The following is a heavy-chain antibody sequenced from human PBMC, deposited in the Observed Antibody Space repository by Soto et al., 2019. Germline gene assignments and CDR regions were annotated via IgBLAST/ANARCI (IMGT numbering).Heavy chain of an antibody. D-gene: IGHD6-13*01. Sequence: EASVKVSCKXSGGTFSSYAISWVRQAPGQGLEWMGGIIPIFGTANYAQKFQGRVTITADESTSTAYMELSSLRAEDTAVYYCARAPVASSWYYSSGYYYYGMDVWGQGTTVTVSS. CDR1: GGTFSSYA. CDR3: ARAPVASSWYYSSGYYYYGMDV. J-gene: IGHJ6*02. V-gene: IGHV1-69*13. CDR2: IIPIFGTA.